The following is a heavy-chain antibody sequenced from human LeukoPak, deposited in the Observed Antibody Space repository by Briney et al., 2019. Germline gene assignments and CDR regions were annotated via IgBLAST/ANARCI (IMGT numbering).Heavy chain of an antibody. D-gene: IGHD3-22*01. J-gene: IGHJ6*03. Sequence: QPGGSLRLSCAASGFTFSSYSMNWVRQAPGKGLEWVSVIYSGGTTYYADSVKGRFTISRDNSENTVNLQMNSLTAADTAVYYCARELYYYDSSGDDYYYYYYMDVWGKGTTVTISS. CDR3: ARELYYYDSSGDDYYYYYYMDV. V-gene: IGHV3-53*01. CDR2: IYSGGTT. CDR1: GFTFSSYS.